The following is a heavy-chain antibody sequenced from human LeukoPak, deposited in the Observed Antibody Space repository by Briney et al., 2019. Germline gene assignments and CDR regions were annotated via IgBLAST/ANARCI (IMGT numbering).Heavy chain of an antibody. J-gene: IGHJ4*02. CDR1: RFYFSTYD. V-gene: IGHV3-48*03. Sequence: GGSLRLSCTASRFYFSTYDMNWVRQVPGKGLEWVSYIDSSASTTYYAGSVQGRFTISRDNAKNSLYLQMRSLRVEDAAFYYCASAHGGSGYDRPFDYWGQGTLVTVSS. CDR3: ASAHGGSGYDRPFDY. D-gene: IGHD5-12*01. CDR2: IDSSASTT.